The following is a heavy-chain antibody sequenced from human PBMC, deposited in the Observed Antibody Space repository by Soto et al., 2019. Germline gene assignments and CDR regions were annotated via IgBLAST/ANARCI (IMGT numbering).Heavy chain of an antibody. CDR3: ARDPRPPSGWLGFWEYGMDV. J-gene: IGHJ6*02. D-gene: IGHD3-3*01. CDR1: GYTFTGNY. V-gene: IGHV1-2*02. Sequence: QVHLVQSGAEVKKPGASVKVSCKASGYTFTGNYIHWVRQAPGQGLEWMGWVNPDNGGTTTAQKFQCRVTITRDTPVTTAYMELTRLTSDDTAVYYCARDPRPPSGWLGFWEYGMDVWGQGTTVTVYS. CDR2: VNPDNGGT.